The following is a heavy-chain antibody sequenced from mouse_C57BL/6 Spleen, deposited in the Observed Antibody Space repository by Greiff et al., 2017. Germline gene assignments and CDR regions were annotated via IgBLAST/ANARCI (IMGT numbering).Heavy chain of an antibody. D-gene: IGHD2-4*01. J-gene: IGHJ2*01. CDR1: GYTFTSYW. Sequence: QVQLQQPGAELVTPGASVKLSCKASGYTFTSYWMHWVKQRPGQGLEWIGMIHPNSGSTNYNEKFKSKATLTVDKSSSTAYMQLSSLTSEDSAVYYWARAHDYDLDYGGQGTTLTVSS. V-gene: IGHV1-64*01. CDR3: ARAHDYDLDY. CDR2: IHPNSGST.